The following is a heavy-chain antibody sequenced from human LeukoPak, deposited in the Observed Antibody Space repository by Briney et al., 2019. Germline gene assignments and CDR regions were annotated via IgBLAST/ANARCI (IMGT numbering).Heavy chain of an antibody. V-gene: IGHV3-48*01. D-gene: IGHD6-13*01. CDR1: GFTFSSYS. Sequence: GGSLRLSCAASGFTFSSYSMNWVRQAPGKGLEWVSYISSSSSTIYYADSVKGRFTISRDNAKNSLYLQMNSLRVEDTAVYYCARVATAAIDYWGQGTLVTVSS. CDR2: ISSSSSTI. CDR3: ARVATAAIDY. J-gene: IGHJ4*02.